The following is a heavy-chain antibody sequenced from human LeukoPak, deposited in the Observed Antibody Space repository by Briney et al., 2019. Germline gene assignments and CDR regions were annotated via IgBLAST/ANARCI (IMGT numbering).Heavy chain of an antibody. CDR1: GGPIRGTSYY. CDR3: ARPLTGYSNTFVY. CDR2: VSYSGSP. D-gene: IGHD4-11*01. V-gene: IGHV4-39*01. J-gene: IGHJ4*02. Sequence: PSETLSLTCIVSGGPIRGTSYYWGWIRQSPGKGLEWIGSVSYSGSPYYNPSLKRRVAISIDTSKNLFSLELTSVTAADTAVYYCARPLTGYSNTFVYWGQGTMVTVSS.